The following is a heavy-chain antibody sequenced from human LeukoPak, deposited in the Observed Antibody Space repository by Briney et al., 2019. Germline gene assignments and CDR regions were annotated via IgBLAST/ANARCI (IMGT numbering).Heavy chain of an antibody. Sequence: GGSLRLSCAASGFTFSSYEMNWVRQAPGKGLEWVSYISSSGSTIYYADSVKGRFTISRDNAKNSLYLQMNSLRAEDTAVYYCAREMTYYDYVWGSYRYSLYGMDVWGQGTTVTVSS. CDR2: ISSSGSTI. CDR3: AREMTYYDYVWGSYRYSLYGMDV. J-gene: IGHJ6*02. CDR1: GFTFSSYE. D-gene: IGHD3-16*02. V-gene: IGHV3-48*03.